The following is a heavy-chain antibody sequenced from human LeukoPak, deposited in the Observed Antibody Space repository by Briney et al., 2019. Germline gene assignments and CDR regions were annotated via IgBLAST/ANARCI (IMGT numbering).Heavy chain of an antibody. J-gene: IGHJ4*02. V-gene: IGHV6-1*01. D-gene: IGHD2-2*01. CDR3: ARDLGGSPIDIVVVPAAYPFDY. Sequence: SQTLSLTCAISGYSFSSNSAAWNWIRQSPSRVFEWLGSTYYRSKWYNDSVVSVKSRITINPDTSTNQFSLQLNSVTREDTAVYYCARDLGGSPIDIVVVPAAYPFDYWGQGTLVTVSS. CDR2: TYYRSKWYN. CDR1: GYSFSSNSAA.